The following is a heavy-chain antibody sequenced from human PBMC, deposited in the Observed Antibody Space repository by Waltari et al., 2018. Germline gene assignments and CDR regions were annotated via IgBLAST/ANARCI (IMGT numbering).Heavy chain of an antibody. D-gene: IGHD2-15*01. CDR2: IYPGDSDT. CDR3: ARHGEAGILRDWFDP. CDR1: GYSFTSYW. Sequence: EVQLVQSGAEVKKPGESLKISCKGSGYSFTSYWIGWVRQMPGKGLEWMGIIYPGDSDTRNTPSFPGQVTISADKSISTAYLQWSSLKASDTAMYYCARHGEAGILRDWFDPWGQGTLVTVSS. V-gene: IGHV5-51*01. J-gene: IGHJ5*02.